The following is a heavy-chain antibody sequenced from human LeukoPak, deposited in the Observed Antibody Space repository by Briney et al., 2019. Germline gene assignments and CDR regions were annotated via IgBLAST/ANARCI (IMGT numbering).Heavy chain of an antibody. Sequence: MSSETLSLTCTVSGVSFSNDYWSWVRQAPGKGLEWIGYIYHNGRTNYSPSLRSRITMSIDTSQNQFSLKLSSVTAADTAVYYCARDFGGSYLIDYWGQGTLVTVSS. CDR2: IYHNGRT. J-gene: IGHJ4*02. CDR3: ARDFGGSYLIDY. V-gene: IGHV4-59*12. D-gene: IGHD1-26*01. CDR1: GVSFSNDY.